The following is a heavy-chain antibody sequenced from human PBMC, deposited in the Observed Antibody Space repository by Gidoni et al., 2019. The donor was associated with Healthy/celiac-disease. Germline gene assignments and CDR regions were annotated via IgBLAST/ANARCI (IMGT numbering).Heavy chain of an antibody. J-gene: IGHJ4*02. Sequence: EVQLVESGGGLVKPGGSLRLSCAASGFPFSSESMNWVRQAPGKGVEWVSSSSSSSSYIYDADSVKGRFTISRDNAKNSLYLQMNSLRAEDTAVYYCARGYDSSGYYNYFDYWGQGTLVTVSS. CDR2: SSSSSSYI. V-gene: IGHV3-21*01. CDR3: ARGYDSSGYYNYFDY. D-gene: IGHD3-22*01. CDR1: GFPFSSES.